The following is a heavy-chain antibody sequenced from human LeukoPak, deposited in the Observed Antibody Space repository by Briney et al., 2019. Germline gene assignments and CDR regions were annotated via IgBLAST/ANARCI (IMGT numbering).Heavy chain of an antibody. J-gene: IGHJ2*01. CDR1: GFTFVDYA. V-gene: IGHV3-43D*03. D-gene: IGHD2-8*02. CDR3: AKDSGGCSRILGYFDL. CDR2: ISWDGGST. Sequence: GGSLRLSCAASGFTFVDYAMHWVRQAPGKGLEWVSLISWDGGSTYYADPVKGRFTISRDNSKNSLYLRMNSLRAEDTALYYCAKDSGGCSRILGYFDLWAVAPWSLSPQ.